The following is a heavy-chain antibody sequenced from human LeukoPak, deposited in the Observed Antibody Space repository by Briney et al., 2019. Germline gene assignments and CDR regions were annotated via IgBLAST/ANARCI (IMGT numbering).Heavy chain of an antibody. CDR1: GYTFTSYG. CDR3: ARDNGSGWYVGWFDP. D-gene: IGHD6-19*01. Sequence: ASVKVSCKASGYTFTSYGISWVRQAPGQGREWMGWISAYNGNTNYAQKLQGRVTMTTDTSTSTAYMELRSLRSDDTAVYYCARDNGSGWYVGWFDPWGQGTLVTVSS. J-gene: IGHJ5*02. V-gene: IGHV1-18*01. CDR2: ISAYNGNT.